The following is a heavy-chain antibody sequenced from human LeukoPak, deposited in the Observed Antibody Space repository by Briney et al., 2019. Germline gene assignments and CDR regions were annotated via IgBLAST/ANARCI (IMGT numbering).Heavy chain of an antibody. D-gene: IGHD1-1*01. CDR3: AKDRNDWKQGIDS. CDR1: GFIFSDHA. J-gene: IGHJ4*02. V-gene: IGHV3-23*01. Sequence: GGSLRLSCPASGFIFSDHAMNWVRQAPGKGLEWVSIISARDGRTYHADSVKGRFTISRDNSKNTLYLQMNSLRVEDTAVYYCAKDRNDWKQGIDSWGQGTLVTVST. CDR2: ISARDGRT.